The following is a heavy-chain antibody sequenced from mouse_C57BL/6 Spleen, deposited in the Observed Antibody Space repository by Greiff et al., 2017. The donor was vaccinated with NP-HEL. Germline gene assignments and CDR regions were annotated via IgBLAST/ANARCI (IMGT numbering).Heavy chain of an antibody. CDR1: GYTFTSYW. J-gene: IGHJ4*01. V-gene: IGHV1-55*01. CDR3: ASLATDYAMDY. CDR2: IYPGSGST. Sequence: QVQLKESGAELVKPGASVKMSCKASGYTFTSYWITWVKQRPGQGLEWIGDIYPGSGSTNYNEKFKSKATLTVDTSSSTAYMQLSSLTSEDSAVYYCASLATDYAMDYWGQGTSVTVSS. D-gene: IGHD1-1*01.